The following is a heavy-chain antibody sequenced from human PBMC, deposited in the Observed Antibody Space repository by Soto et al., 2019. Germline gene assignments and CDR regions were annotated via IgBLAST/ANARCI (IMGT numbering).Heavy chain of an antibody. CDR2: ISSSSSYI. D-gene: IGHD2-2*02. Sequence: GGSLGLSCAASGFTFSSYSMNWVRQAPGKGLEWVSSISSSSSYIYYADSVKGRFTISRDNAKNSLYLQMNSLRAEDTAVYYCARDLAFCSSTSCYKDYYYGMDVWGQGTTVTVSS. V-gene: IGHV3-21*01. CDR3: ARDLAFCSSTSCYKDYYYGMDV. J-gene: IGHJ6*02. CDR1: GFTFSSYS.